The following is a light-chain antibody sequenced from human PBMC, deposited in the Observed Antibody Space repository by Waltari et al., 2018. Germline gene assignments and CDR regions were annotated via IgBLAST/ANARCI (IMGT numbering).Light chain of an antibody. Sequence: DIVMTQSPATLSVSPGETATLSCSASQSVSSNLAWYQEKPGQAPRLLIYGASTRATGIPARFSGSGSGTEVTLTISSMQSEDFAVYYCQQYNNWPLTFGGGTKVEIK. CDR1: QSVSSN. CDR2: GAS. J-gene: IGKJ4*01. V-gene: IGKV3-15*01. CDR3: QQYNNWPLT.